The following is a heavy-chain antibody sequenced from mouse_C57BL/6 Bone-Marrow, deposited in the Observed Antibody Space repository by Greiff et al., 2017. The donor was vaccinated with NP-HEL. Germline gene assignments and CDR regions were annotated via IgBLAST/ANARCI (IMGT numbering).Heavy chain of an antibody. J-gene: IGHJ4*01. D-gene: IGHD4-1*01. Sequence: VMLVESGAELARPGASVKLSCKASGYTFTSYGISWVKQRTGQGLEWIGEIYPRSGNTYYNEKFKGKATLTADKSSSTAYMELRSLTSEDSAVYFCASTGTRAMDYWGQGTSVTVSS. V-gene: IGHV1-81*01. CDR1: GYTFTSYG. CDR3: ASTGTRAMDY. CDR2: IYPRSGNT.